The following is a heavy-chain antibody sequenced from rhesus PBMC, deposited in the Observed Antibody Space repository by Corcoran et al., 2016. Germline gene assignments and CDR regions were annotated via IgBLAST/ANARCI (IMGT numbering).Heavy chain of an antibody. CDR2: SSIGGSN. Sequence: QVQLQESGPGLVKPSETLSLPCAVSGYSLSSGYSWGWIRQPPGQGLAWIGHSSIGGSNYLNPYLKSRVTLSVDTYKNQVSLKLSSVTAADTAVYYCARRRYNWNYDFYFDYWGQGVLVTVSS. D-gene: IGHD1-26*01. CDR3: ARRRYNWNYDFYFDY. J-gene: IGHJ4*01. V-gene: IGHV4S14*01. CDR1: GYSLSSGYS.